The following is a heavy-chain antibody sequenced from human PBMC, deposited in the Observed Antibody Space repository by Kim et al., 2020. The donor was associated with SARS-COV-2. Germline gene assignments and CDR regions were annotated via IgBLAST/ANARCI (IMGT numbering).Heavy chain of an antibody. Sequence: KGRFTISRDNSKNTLYLQMNSLRAEDTAVYYCARGVGDILTGYYHTPFDYWGQGTLVTVSS. D-gene: IGHD3-9*01. V-gene: IGHV3-30*07. J-gene: IGHJ4*02. CDR3: ARGVGDILTGYYHTPFDY.